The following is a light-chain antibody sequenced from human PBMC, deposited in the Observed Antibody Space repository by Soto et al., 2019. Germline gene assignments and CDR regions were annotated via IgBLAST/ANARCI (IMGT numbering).Light chain of an antibody. CDR3: QNYDSAPIT. V-gene: IGKV1-27*01. CDR2: AAS. Sequence: DIQMTQSPSSLSASVGDRLTITCRASQGIANSLAWYQQKPGKVPTLLIYAASTLQSGVPSRFSGSGAATDFTLTISSLQPEDVATYYCQNYDSAPITFGQGTRLEIK. J-gene: IGKJ5*01. CDR1: QGIANS.